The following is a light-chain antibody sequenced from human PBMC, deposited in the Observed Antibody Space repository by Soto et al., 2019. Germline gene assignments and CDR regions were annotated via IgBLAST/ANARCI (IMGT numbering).Light chain of an antibody. V-gene: IGKV3-20*01. Sequence: EFVLTQSPGTLSLSPGERATLSCRASQSVGSNSLAWYQQKPGQAPRILIYGASTRATGIPDRFSGSGSGTDFTLTIRRLEPEDFAVYYCQQYGSSPPLTCGGGTKVEIK. J-gene: IGKJ4*01. CDR3: QQYGSSPPLT. CDR1: QSVGSNS. CDR2: GAS.